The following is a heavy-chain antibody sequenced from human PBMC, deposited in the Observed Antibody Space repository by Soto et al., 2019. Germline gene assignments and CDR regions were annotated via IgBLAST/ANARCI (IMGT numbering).Heavy chain of an antibody. D-gene: IGHD3-16*01. CDR1: GFIFSNAW. CDR2: IKSRADGGTA. CDR3: ATLGGNLGAFDY. V-gene: IGHV3-15*01. J-gene: IGHJ4*02. Sequence: EVQLVESGGGLVKPGGSLRLSCAASGFIFSNAWMSWVRQAPGKGLEWVGRIKSRADGGTADHAAPVKGRFAISRDDSKNTLYLQMNSLKIEDTAVYYCATLGGNLGAFDYWGQGTLVTVSS.